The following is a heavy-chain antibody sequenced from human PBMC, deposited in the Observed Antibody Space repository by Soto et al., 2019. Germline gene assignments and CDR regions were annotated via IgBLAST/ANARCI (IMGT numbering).Heavy chain of an antibody. CDR3: ERGYCSSTSCQGHYYYYYCMDV. D-gene: IGHD2-2*01. V-gene: IGHV3-23*01. CDR2: ISGSGGST. CDR1: GFTFSSYA. J-gene: IGHJ6*02. Sequence: GGSLRLSCAASGFTFSSYAMSWVRQAPGQGLEWVSAISGSGGSTYYADSVKGRFTISRDNSKNTLYLQMNSLRAEDAAVYYCERGYCSSTSCQGHYYYYYCMDVWGQGTTVTVSS.